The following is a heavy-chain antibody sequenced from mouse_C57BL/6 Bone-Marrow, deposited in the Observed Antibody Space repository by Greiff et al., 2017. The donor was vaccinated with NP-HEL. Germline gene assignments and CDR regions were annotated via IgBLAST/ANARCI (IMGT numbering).Heavy chain of an antibody. J-gene: IGHJ4*01. CDR1: GYTFTSYG. CDR2: IYPRSGNT. V-gene: IGHV1-81*01. CDR3: ARGGNDYDSDYYAMDY. Sequence: QVQLQQSGAELARPGASVKLSCKASGYTFTSYGISWVKQRTGQGLEWIGEIYPRSGNTYYNEKFKGKATLTADKSSSTAYMELRSLTSEDSAVYFCARGGNDYDSDYYAMDYWGQGTSVTVSS. D-gene: IGHD2-4*01.